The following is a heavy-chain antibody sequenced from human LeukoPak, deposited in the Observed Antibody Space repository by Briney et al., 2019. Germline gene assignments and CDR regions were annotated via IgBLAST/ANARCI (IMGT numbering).Heavy chain of an antibody. Sequence: RGSLRLSCAASGFTFSSYWMSWVRQAPGKGLEWVANINQDGGEKYYVDSVKGRFTISRDNAKNSLYLQMNSLRAEDTAVYYCASIVVVIGTRSFDYWGQGSLVSVSS. CDR1: GFTFSSYW. CDR3: ASIVVVIGTRSFDY. V-gene: IGHV3-7*01. D-gene: IGHD2-15*01. J-gene: IGHJ4*02. CDR2: INQDGGEK.